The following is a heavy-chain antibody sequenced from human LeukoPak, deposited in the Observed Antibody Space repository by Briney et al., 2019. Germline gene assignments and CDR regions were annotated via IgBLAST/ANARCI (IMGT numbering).Heavy chain of an antibody. CDR2: IKSNADGGTV. CDR1: GFTFSSYA. V-gene: IGHV3-15*01. J-gene: IGHJ4*02. CDR3: TTVPSAREDY. Sequence: GGSLRLSFAASGFTFSSYAMSWVRQVPGKGLEWIGRIKSNADGGTVDYAASVKGRFTLSRDDSVDTLYLQMDSLNTGDSGVYYCTTVPSAREDYWGQGTLVTVSS. D-gene: IGHD1-26*01.